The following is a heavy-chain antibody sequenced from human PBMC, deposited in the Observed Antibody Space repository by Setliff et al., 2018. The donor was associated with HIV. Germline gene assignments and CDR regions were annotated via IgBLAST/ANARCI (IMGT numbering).Heavy chain of an antibody. D-gene: IGHD1-26*01. V-gene: IGHV4-39*07. J-gene: IGHJ4*02. CDR1: GGSISNSDFY. CDR3: ARGRVWIVGPWTFDY. CDR2: IYHSGNT. Sequence: KPSETLSLTCTVSGGSISNSDFYWGWIRQPPGKGLEWIGSIYHSGNTYYMPSLKSRVTISVDTSKNQFSLKLSSVTAADTAVYYCARGRVWIVGPWTFDYWGQGTLVTVSS.